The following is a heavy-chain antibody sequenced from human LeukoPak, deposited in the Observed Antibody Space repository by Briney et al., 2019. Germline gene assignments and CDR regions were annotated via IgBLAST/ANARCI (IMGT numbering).Heavy chain of an antibody. CDR1: GYTFTSYY. J-gene: IGHJ5*02. CDR3: ARGGGYQLLKYNWFDP. Sequence: ASVTVSCKASGYTFTSYYMHWVRQAPGQGLEWMGIINPSGGSTSYAQKFQGRVTMTRDTSTSTVYMELSSLRSEDTAVYYCARGGGYQLLKYNWFDPWGQGTLVTVSS. V-gene: IGHV1-46*01. CDR2: INPSGGST. D-gene: IGHD2-2*01.